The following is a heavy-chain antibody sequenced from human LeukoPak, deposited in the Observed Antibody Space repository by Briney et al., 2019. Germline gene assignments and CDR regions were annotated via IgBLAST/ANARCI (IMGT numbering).Heavy chain of an antibody. CDR3: ARPRRVGAADAFDI. D-gene: IGHD3-16*01. J-gene: IGHJ3*02. Sequence: GESLKISWEGSGSRFTSYSIGWVRQMPGKGLEWMGIIYPGDSDTRYSPSFQGQVSISADKSISTAYLKWSSLKPSETAMYYCARPRRVGAADAFDIWGQGTMVTVSS. V-gene: IGHV5-51*01. CDR2: IYPGDSDT. CDR1: GSRFTSYS.